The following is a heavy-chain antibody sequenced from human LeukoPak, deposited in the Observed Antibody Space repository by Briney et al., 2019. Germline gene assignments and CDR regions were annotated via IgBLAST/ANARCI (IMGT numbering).Heavy chain of an antibody. D-gene: IGHD3-10*01. V-gene: IGHV3-48*03. CDR3: ARDPKLLWFGESRFDY. CDR1: GFTFSSYE. Sequence: GGSLRLSCAASGFTFSSYEMNWVRQAPGKGLEWVSYISSSGSTKYYADSVKGRFTISRDNAKNSLYLQMTSLRAEDTAVYYCARDPKLLWFGESRFDYWGQGTLVTVSS. CDR2: ISSSGSTK. J-gene: IGHJ4*02.